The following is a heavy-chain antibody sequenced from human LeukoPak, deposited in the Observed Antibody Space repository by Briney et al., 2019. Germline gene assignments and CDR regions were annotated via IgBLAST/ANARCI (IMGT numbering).Heavy chain of an antibody. CDR2: ISSSGSTI. Sequence: GGSLRLSCAASGFTFSDYYMSWIRKAPGKGLEWVSYISSSGSTIYYADSVKGRFTISRDNAKNSLYLQMNSLRAEDTAVYYCARGLDFWSGTEGWFYFDYWGQGTLVTVPS. D-gene: IGHD3-3*01. V-gene: IGHV3-11*04. J-gene: IGHJ4*02. CDR3: ARGLDFWSGTEGWFYFDY. CDR1: GFTFSDYY.